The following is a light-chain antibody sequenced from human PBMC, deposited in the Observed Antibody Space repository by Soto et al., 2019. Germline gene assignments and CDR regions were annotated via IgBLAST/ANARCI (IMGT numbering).Light chain of an antibody. CDR1: TSNLGAGYD. CDR3: QAYDYISTASV. Sequence: QSVLTQPPSVSGAPGQRVTLSCTGNTSNLGAGYDVHWYQQLPGAAPKLVIFGNRNRPSGVPERFSGSKSGTSASLAITGLQAEDEADYYCQAYDYISTASVFGGGTKVTVL. CDR2: GNR. V-gene: IGLV1-40*01. J-gene: IGLJ3*02.